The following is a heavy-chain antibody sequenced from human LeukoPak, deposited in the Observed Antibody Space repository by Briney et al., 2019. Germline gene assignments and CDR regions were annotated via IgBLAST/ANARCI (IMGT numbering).Heavy chain of an antibody. Sequence: KPSETLSLTCTVSGGSISSSSYYWGWIRQPPGKGLEWIGSVYYSGNTYYNSSLKSRVTISVDTSKNQFSLKLSSVTAADTAIYYCTREYGFMTTVFHAFDIWGQGTMVTVSS. J-gene: IGHJ3*02. V-gene: IGHV4-39*07. CDR2: VYYSGNT. CDR3: TREYGFMTTVFHAFDI. CDR1: GGSISSSSYY. D-gene: IGHD4-17*01.